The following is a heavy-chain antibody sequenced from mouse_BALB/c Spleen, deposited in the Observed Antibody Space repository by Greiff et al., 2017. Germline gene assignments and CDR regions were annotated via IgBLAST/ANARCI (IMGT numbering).Heavy chain of an antibody. CDR1: GFTFSNYW. V-gene: IGHV6-6*02. CDR3: TRPIYGGAMDY. Sequence: EVKLEESGGGLVQPGGSMKLSCVASGFTFSNYWMNWVRQSPEKGLEWVAEIRLKSNNYATHYAESVKGRFTISRDDSKSSVYLQMNNLRAEDTGIYYCTRPIYGGAMDYWGQGTSVTVSS. J-gene: IGHJ4*01. CDR2: IRLKSNNYAT. D-gene: IGHD1-1*01.